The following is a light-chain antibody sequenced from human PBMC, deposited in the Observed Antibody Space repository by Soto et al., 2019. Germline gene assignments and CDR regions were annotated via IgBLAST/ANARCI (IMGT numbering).Light chain of an antibody. CDR3: QQYNSYPGT. V-gene: IGKV1-5*03. Sequence: DVQMTQSPSTLSASVGDRVTITCRASQSISSWLAWYQQKPGKAPKLLIYKASTLESGVPSNFSGSGSGTEFTRTISSLQPEDFATYYCQQYNSYPGTFGQGTKVDVK. J-gene: IGKJ1*01. CDR1: QSISSW. CDR2: KAS.